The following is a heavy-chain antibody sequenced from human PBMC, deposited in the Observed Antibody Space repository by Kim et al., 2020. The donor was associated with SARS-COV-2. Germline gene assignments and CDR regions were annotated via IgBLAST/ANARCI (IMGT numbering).Heavy chain of an antibody. J-gene: IGHJ6*02. D-gene: IGHD1-26*01. CDR2: IYYSGST. CDR3: ARHLGASYYYYGMDV. Sequence: SETLSLTCTVSGGSISSSSYYWGWIRQPPGKGLEWIGSIYYSGSTYYNPSLKSRVTISVDTSKNQFSLKLSSVTAADTAVYYCARHLGASYYYYGMDVWGQGTTVTVSS. V-gene: IGHV4-39*01. CDR1: GGSISSSSYY.